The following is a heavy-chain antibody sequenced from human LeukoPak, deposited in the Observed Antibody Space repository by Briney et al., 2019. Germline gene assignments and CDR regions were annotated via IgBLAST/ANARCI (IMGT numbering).Heavy chain of an antibody. J-gene: IGHJ5*02. D-gene: IGHD2-15*01. CDR3: ARQIVVVVAATPFDP. CDR1: GGSFSGYY. V-gene: IGHV4-34*01. Sequence: SETLSLTCAVYGGSFSGYYWSWIRQPRGKGLEWIGEINHSGSTNYNPSLKSRVTISVDTSKNQFSLKLSSVTAADTAVYYCARQIVVVVAATPFDPWGQGTLVTVSS. CDR2: INHSGST.